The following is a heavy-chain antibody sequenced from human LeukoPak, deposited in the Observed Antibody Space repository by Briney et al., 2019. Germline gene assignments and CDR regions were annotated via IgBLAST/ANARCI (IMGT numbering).Heavy chain of an antibody. D-gene: IGHD3-3*01. Sequence: GASVTVSCKASGYTFTSYDINWVRQATGQGLEWMGWMNPNSCNTGYAQKFQGRVTITRNTSISTAYMELSSLRSEDTAVYYCARRGGFGFWSGYYYYYYYMDVWGRGTTVTVSS. V-gene: IGHV1-8*03. CDR1: GYTFTSYD. CDR2: MNPNSCNT. J-gene: IGHJ6*03. CDR3: ARRGGFGFWSGYYYYYYYMDV.